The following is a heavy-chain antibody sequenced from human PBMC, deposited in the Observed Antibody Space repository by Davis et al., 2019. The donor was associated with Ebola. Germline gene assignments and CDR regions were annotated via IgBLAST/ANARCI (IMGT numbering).Heavy chain of an antibody. D-gene: IGHD2-21*01. CDR3: ARTDRVCRGGVCYSGNDFDF. V-gene: IGHV4-59*01. CDR1: GGSIINYY. J-gene: IGHJ4*02. Sequence: MPSETLSLTCTVSGGSIINYYWSWIRQPPGKGLEWIGYIYSSGGTEYNPSLKSRVIMSVDTSKNKFSLKLTSVTAADTAVYYCARTDRVCRGGVCYSGNDFDFWGQGTLVTVSS. CDR2: IYSSGGT.